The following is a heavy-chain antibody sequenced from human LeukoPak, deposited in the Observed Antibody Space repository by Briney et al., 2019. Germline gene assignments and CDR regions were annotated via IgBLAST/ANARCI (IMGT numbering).Heavy chain of an antibody. CDR3: ARDARHYDAFDI. Sequence: SETLSLTCTVSGGSVSSYYWSWIRQPPGKGLEWIGYIYYSGSTNYNPSLKSRVTISVDTSKNQFSLKLSSVTAADTAVYYCARDARHYDAFDIWGQGTMVTVSS. CDR2: IYYSGST. J-gene: IGHJ3*02. D-gene: IGHD2-15*01. CDR1: GGSVSSYY. V-gene: IGHV4-59*02.